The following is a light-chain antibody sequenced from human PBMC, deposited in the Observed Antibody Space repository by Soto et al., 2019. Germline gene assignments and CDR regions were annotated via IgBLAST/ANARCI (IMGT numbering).Light chain of an antibody. Sequence: IVYTHSPGTLSFSPVEIATLSCKASQSVSSSYLAWYQQKPGQAPRLLIYGASSRATGIPDRFSGSGSGTDFTLTISRLEPEDFAVYYCQQYGSSLTCGGGTKVDIK. CDR1: QSVSSSY. CDR2: GAS. J-gene: IGKJ4*01. CDR3: QQYGSSLT. V-gene: IGKV3-20*01.